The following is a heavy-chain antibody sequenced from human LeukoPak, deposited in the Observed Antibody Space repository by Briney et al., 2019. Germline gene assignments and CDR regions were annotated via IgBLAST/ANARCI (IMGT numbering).Heavy chain of an antibody. CDR1: GFTISSYS. CDR3: ARLRADYYYMDV. J-gene: IGHJ6*03. Sequence: PGGSLRLSCAASGFTISSYSMNWVRQAPGKGLEWVSSISSSSGYIYYADSVKGRFTISRDNAKNSLYLQMNSLRAEDTAVYYCARLRADYYYMDVWGKGTTVTVSS. CDR2: ISSSSGYI. V-gene: IGHV3-21*01.